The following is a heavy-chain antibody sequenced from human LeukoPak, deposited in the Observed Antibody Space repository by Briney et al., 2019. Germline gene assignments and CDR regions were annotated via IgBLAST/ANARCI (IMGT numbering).Heavy chain of an antibody. V-gene: IGHV1-2*02. CDR3: ASDYSSSWYYFDY. J-gene: IGHJ4*02. CDR1: GYTFTGYY. D-gene: IGHD6-13*01. CDR2: INPNSGGT. Sequence: ASVKVSCKASGYTFTGYYMHWVRQAPGQGLEWMGWINPNSGGTNYAQKFQGRVTMTRDTSISTAYMELSRLRSDDTAVYYCASDYSSSWYYFDYWGKGTLVTVSS.